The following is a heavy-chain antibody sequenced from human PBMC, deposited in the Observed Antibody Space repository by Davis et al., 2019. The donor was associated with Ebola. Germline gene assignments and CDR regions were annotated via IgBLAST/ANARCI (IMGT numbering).Heavy chain of an antibody. CDR3: ARGSPVTVTGFYYFDY. V-gene: IGHV1-2*02. Sequence: ASVKVSCKASGYTFTGNYMHWVRQAPGQGLEWMGWINPNSGGTKYAQKFQGRVTMTRDTSISTAYMELSSLRSDDTALYYCARGSPVTVTGFYYFDYWGQGILVIVSS. CDR1: GYTFTGNY. D-gene: IGHD4-17*01. J-gene: IGHJ4*02. CDR2: INPNSGGT.